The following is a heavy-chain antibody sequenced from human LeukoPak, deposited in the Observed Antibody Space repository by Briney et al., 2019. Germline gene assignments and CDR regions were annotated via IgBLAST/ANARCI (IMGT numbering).Heavy chain of an antibody. CDR2: VKSDGSDT. J-gene: IGHJ4*02. D-gene: IGHD6-13*01. CDR1: GSTFSRYW. V-gene: IGHV3-74*01. Sequence: GGSLRLSCAASGSTFSRYWMHWVRQAPGKGLVWVSRVKSDGSDTIYADSVKGRFTISRDNAKNSLFLQLNSLRAEDTAVYYCARDSDSSTWAFDYWGQGTVVTVSS. CDR3: ARDSDSSTWAFDY.